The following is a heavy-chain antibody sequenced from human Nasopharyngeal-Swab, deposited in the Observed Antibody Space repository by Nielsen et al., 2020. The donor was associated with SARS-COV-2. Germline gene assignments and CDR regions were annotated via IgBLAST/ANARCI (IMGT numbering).Heavy chain of an antibody. V-gene: IGHV3-48*03. CDR2: ISSSGSTI. J-gene: IGHJ4*02. D-gene: IGHD6-13*01. CDR1: GFTFSSYE. Sequence: GRSLRLSCAASGFTFSSYEMNWVRQAPGKGLEWVSYISSSGSTIYYADSVKGRFTISRDNAKNSLYLQMNSLRAEDTAVYYCAREGGIAAAGHDYWGQGTLVTVSS. CDR3: AREGGIAAAGHDY.